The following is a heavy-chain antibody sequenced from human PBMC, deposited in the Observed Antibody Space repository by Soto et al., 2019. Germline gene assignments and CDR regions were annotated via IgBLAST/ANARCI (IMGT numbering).Heavy chain of an antibody. J-gene: IGHJ4*02. V-gene: IGHV4-4*02. CDR1: GGSIGSSNW. CDR2: IYDSGST. CDR3: ARLKTYDILNKSDY. D-gene: IGHD3-9*01. Sequence: QVQLQESGPGLVKPSGTLSLTCAVSGGSIGSSNWWSWVRQSPGKGLEWIGEIYDSGSTNYNPSRKSRVTISLAKSKNQFSLKLSSVNAADPAVYYCARLKTYDILNKSDYWGQGSLVTVSS.